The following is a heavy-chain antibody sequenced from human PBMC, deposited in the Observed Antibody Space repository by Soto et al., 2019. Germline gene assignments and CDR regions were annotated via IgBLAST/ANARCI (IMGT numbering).Heavy chain of an antibody. CDR3: ARDDHDILTGYFDY. CDR1: GYTFTGYY. D-gene: IGHD3-9*01. Sequence: GASVKVSFEGSGYTFTGYYMHRGRQALGQGLEWMGWISPYNGNTNYAQKFQGRVTMTRDTSTSTAYMELRSLRSDDTAVYYCARDDHDILTGYFDYWGQGTLVTVSS. V-gene: IGHV1-18*04. CDR2: ISPYNGNT. J-gene: IGHJ4*02.